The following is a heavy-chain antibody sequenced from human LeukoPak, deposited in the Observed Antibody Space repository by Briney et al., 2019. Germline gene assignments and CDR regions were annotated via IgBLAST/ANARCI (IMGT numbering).Heavy chain of an antibody. Sequence: PGGSLRLSCAACGFTFSSYAMSWVRQARGKGLEWVSGISGSGGSTYYGASVKGRCTISRDNSKNTLSLQMNSLRAEDTALYYCARGKGIAVSSFDYWGQGTLVTASS. J-gene: IGHJ4*02. CDR3: ARGKGIAVSSFDY. V-gene: IGHV3-23*01. CDR2: ISGSGGST. D-gene: IGHD6-19*01. CDR1: GFTFSSYA.